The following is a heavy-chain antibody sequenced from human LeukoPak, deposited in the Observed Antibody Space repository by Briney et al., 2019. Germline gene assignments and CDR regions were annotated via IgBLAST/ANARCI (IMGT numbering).Heavy chain of an antibody. J-gene: IGHJ4*02. V-gene: IGHV2-5*02. D-gene: IGHD1-1*01. CDR2: IYWDDDK. Sequence: SGPTLVNPTQTLXLTCTFSGFSLSTGGVGVGWIRQPPGKALEWLVLIYWDDDKRYSPSLRSRLTIAKDTSKNQVVLTMTNMDPVDTATYYCAHRLGGNGWNEGYFDYWGQGSLVTVSS. CDR1: GFSLSTGGVG. CDR3: AHRLGGNGWNEGYFDY.